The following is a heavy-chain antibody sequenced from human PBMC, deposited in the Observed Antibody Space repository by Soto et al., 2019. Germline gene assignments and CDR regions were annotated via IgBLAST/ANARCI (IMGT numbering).Heavy chain of an antibody. CDR2: ISGSGGST. D-gene: IGHD2-2*01. CDR3: AKTSYRGGVIVVVPAADNWFDP. Sequence: PGGSLRLSCAASGFTFSSYAMSWVRQAPGKGLEWVSAISGSGGSTYYADSVKGRFTISRDNSKNTLYLQMNSLRAEDTAVYYCAKTSYRGGVIVVVPAADNWFDPWGQGTLVTVSS. V-gene: IGHV3-23*01. CDR1: GFTFSSYA. J-gene: IGHJ5*02.